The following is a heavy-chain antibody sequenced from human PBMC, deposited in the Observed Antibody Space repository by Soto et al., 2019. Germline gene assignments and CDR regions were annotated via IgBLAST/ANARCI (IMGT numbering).Heavy chain of an antibody. V-gene: IGHV3-48*02. D-gene: IGHD2-8*01. J-gene: IGHJ4*02. CDR2: ISSSGSTI. CDR1: GFTFSSYS. Sequence: EVQLVESGGGLVQPGGSLRLSCAASGFTFSSYSMNWVRQAPGKGLEGVSYISSSGSTIYYADSVKGRFTISRDNAKNSLYLQMNSLRDEYTAVYYCARDLRMVYAIDFDYWGQGTLVTVSS. CDR3: ARDLRMVYAIDFDY.